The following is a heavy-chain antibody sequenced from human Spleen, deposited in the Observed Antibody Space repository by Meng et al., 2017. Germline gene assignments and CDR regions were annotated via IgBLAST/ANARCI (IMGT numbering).Heavy chain of an antibody. V-gene: IGHV6-1*01. CDR1: GDRVSSNSAA. CDR3: ARSSMVRGVISY. D-gene: IGHD3-10*01. CDR2: TYYRSKWYN. J-gene: IGHJ4*02. Sequence: QGQLQEYGPGLVKPSQPLSLTCAISGDRVSSNSAAWNWIRQSPSRGLEWLGRTYYRSKWYNDYAVSVKSRIPIIPDTSKNEFSLQLNSVTPEDTAVYYCARSSMVRGVISYWGQGTLVTVSS.